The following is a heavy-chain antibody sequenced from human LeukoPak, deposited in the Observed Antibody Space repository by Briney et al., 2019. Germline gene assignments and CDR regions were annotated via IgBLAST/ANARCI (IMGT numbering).Heavy chain of an antibody. V-gene: IGHV3-9*01. D-gene: IGHD3-10*01. CDR3: AKGVWFGELLGTDYYYYMDV. CDR1: GFTFDDYA. Sequence: GGSLRLSCAASGFTFDDYAMHWVRQAPGKGLEWVSGISWNSGSIGYADSVKGRFTISRDNAKNSLYLQMNSLRAEDTALYYCAKGVWFGELLGTDYYYYMDVWGKGTTVTISS. CDR2: ISWNSGSI. J-gene: IGHJ6*03.